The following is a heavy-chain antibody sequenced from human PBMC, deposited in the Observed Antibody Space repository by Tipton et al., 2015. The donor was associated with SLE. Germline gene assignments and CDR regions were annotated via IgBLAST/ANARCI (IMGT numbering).Heavy chain of an antibody. CDR2: VYYSGST. CDR1: GGSISGYY. D-gene: IGHD1-14*01. J-gene: IGHJ4*02. CDR3: VSGVGNTGRFHY. Sequence: TLSLTCTVSGGSISGYYCSWIRQPPGKGLEWIGYVYYSGSTDYNPSLKSRVTISVDTSKNQFSLSLSSVTAADTAVYYCVSGVGNTGRFHYWGQGALVTVSS. V-gene: IGHV4-59*01.